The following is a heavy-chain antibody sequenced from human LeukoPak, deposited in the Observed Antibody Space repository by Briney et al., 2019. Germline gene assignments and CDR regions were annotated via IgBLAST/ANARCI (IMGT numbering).Heavy chain of an antibody. CDR1: GGSISSGGYY. J-gene: IGHJ4*02. CDR2: IYYSGST. D-gene: IGHD1-14*01. CDR3: ASGTYSDPLNY. Sequence: SQTLSLTCTVSGGSISSGGYYWSWFRQPPGKGLEWIGYIYYSGSTYYNPSLKSRLTISVDTSKNQFSLKLSSVTAADTAVYYCASGTYSDPLNYWGQGTLVTVSS. V-gene: IGHV4-31*03.